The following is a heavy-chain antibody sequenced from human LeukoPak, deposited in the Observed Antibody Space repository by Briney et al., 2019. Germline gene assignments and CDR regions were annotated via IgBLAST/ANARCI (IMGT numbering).Heavy chain of an antibody. Sequence: GGSLRLSCAASGFTFSSYEMNWVRQAPGKGLEWVSYISSSGSTIYYADSVKGRFTISRDNAKNSLYLQMNSLRAEDTAVYYCARGPFASGSYSLYGYGSVFDYWGQGTLVTVSS. CDR1: GFTFSSYE. CDR2: ISSSGSTI. V-gene: IGHV3-48*03. D-gene: IGHD3-10*01. J-gene: IGHJ4*02. CDR3: ARGPFASGSYSLYGYGSVFDY.